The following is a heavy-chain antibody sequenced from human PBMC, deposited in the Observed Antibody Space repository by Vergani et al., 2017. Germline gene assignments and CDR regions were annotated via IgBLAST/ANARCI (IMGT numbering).Heavy chain of an antibody. CDR3: ARFGGGIAAAGRGRYFDY. D-gene: IGHD6-13*01. J-gene: IGHJ4*02. Sequence: QVQLQESGPGLVKPSQTLSLTCTVSGGSISSGGYYWSWIRQHPGKGLEWIGYIYYSGSTYYNPSLKSLVTISVDTSKNQFSLKLSSVTAADTAVYYCARFGGGIAAAGRGRYFDYWGQGTLVTVSS. CDR1: GGSISSGGYY. CDR2: IYYSGST. V-gene: IGHV4-31*01.